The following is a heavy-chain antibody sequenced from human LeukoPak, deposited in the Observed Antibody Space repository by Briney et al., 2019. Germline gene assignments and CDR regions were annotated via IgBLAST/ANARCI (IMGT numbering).Heavy chain of an antibody. CDR3: ARLGGATSPFGY. V-gene: IGHV4-34*01. CDR1: GGSFSGYY. J-gene: IGHJ4*02. D-gene: IGHD1-26*01. Sequence: PSETLSLTCAVYGGSFSGYYWGWIRQPPGKGLEWIGEINHSGSTNYNPSLKSRVTISVDTSKNQFSLKLSSVTAADTAIYYCARLGGATSPFGYWGQGTLVTVSS. CDR2: INHSGST.